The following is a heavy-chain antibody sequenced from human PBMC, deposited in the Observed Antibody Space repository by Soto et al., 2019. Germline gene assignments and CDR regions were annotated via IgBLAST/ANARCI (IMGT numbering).Heavy chain of an antibody. CDR1: GGTFSSYA. D-gene: IGHD2-15*01. J-gene: IGHJ5*02. Sequence: QVQLVQSGAEVKKPGSSVKVSCKASGGTFSSYAISWVRQAPGQGLEWMGGIIPIFGTANYAQKFQGRVTIXGXEXXSTAYMELSSLRSEDTAVYYCAREVVVAATGWFDPWGQGTLGTVSS. CDR3: AREVVVAATGWFDP. V-gene: IGHV1-69*12. CDR2: IIPIFGTA.